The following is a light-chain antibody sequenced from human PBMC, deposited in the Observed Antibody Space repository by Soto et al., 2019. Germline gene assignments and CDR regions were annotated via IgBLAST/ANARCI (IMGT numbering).Light chain of an antibody. CDR3: QSYDSSLSYV. CDR2: GNS. CDR1: SSNIGACYY. J-gene: IGLJ1*01. V-gene: IGLV1-40*01. Sequence: QSVLTQPPSVSGAPGQRVTISCTGSSSNIGACYYVHWYQQLPGTAPKLLIYGNSNRPSGVPDRFSGSKSGTSASLAITGLQAEDEADYYCQSYDSSLSYVLGTGTKVTVL.